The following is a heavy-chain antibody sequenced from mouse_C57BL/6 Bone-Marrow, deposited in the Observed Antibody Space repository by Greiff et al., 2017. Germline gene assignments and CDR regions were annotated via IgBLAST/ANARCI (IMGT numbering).Heavy chain of an antibody. J-gene: IGHJ2*01. CDR3: PEYYFDY. Sequence: EVHLVASGGGLVQPGESLKLSCESNEYEFPSHDMSWVRKTPEKRLELVAAINSDGGSTYYPDTMERRFLISRGNTKKTLYLQMSSLRSEDTALYGNPEYYFDYWGQGTTLTVSS. CDR1: EYEFPSHD. CDR2: INSDGGST. V-gene: IGHV5-2*01. D-gene: IGHD2-1*01.